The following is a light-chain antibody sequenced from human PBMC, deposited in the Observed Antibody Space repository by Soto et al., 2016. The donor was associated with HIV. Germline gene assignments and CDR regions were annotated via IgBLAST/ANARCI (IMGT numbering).Light chain of an antibody. Sequence: DIQMTQSPSTLSASVGDRITITCRASQSISNWLAWYQQKPGKAPKLLIYKASTLESGVPSRFSGSGSGTEFSLTISSLQPDDFAIYYCQQYDSYSVSFGGGTQVEI. CDR3: QQYDSYSVS. CDR1: QSISNW. CDR2: KAS. J-gene: IGKJ4*01. V-gene: IGKV1-5*03.